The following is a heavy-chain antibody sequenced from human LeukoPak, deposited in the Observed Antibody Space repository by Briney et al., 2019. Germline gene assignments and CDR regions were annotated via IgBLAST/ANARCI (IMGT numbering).Heavy chain of an antibody. CDR1: GYTFTSYY. V-gene: IGHV1-2*02. CDR3: ARSGLVVRGAVASTNDY. D-gene: IGHD3-10*01. J-gene: IGHJ4*02. CDR2: INPNSGGT. Sequence: ASVTLSCTASGYTFTSYYIRWVRQAPGQGLEWMGWINPNSGGTNYAQKLQGRVTMTRDTSISTAYMELSRLRSDGTAVYYWARSGLVVRGAVASTNDYWGQGTLVTVSS.